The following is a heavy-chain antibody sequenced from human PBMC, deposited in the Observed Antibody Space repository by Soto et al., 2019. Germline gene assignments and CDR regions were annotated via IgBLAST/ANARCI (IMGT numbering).Heavy chain of an antibody. V-gene: IGHV1-8*01. CDR2: MNPNSGNT. Sequence: QVQLVQSGAEVKKPGASVKVSCKASGYTFTSYDINWVRQATGQGLEWMGWMNPNSGNTGYAQKSGSGATLTSTTTISTAYTALSSLRSEDTAVYDCARGLRILSSWYGDYYGMDVWGQGTTVTVSS. D-gene: IGHD6-13*01. CDR3: ARGLRILSSWYGDYYGMDV. J-gene: IGHJ6*02. CDR1: GYTFTSYD.